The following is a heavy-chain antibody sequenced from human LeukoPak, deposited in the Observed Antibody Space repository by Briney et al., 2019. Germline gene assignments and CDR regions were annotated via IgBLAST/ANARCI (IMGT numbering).Heavy chain of an antibody. CDR2: IYHSGST. V-gene: IGHV4-30-2*01. D-gene: IGHD5-24*01. CDR1: GGSISSGGYS. CDR3: ARGYLDGYNGYYFDY. J-gene: IGHJ4*02. Sequence: PSETLSLTCAVSGGSISSGGYSWSWIRQPPGKGLEWIGYIYHSGSTYYNPSLKSRVTISVDRSKNQFSLKLSSVTAADTAVYYCARGYLDGYNGYYFDYWGQGTLVTVSS.